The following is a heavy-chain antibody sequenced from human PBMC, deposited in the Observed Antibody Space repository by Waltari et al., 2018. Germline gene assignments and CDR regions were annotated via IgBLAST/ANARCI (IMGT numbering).Heavy chain of an antibody. J-gene: IGHJ4*02. D-gene: IGHD3-10*01. CDR3: AKLRNYGTTWAGAFDC. CDR1: GFTFTTYA. V-gene: IGHV3-23*01. CDR2: FNGGDGVA. Sequence: EEQLLQSGGGLVQPGGSLRLSCAASGFTFTTYAMSWVRQAPGKGLEGFSAFNGGDGVAYYAYSEKGRFTISGDNTRNTQYQQMNSRRAEDTAVYYCAKLRNYGTTWAGAFDCGGQGTLVTVSS.